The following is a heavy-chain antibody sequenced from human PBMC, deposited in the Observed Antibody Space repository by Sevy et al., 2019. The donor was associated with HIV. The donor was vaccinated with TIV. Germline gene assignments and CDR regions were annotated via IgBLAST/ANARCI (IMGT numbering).Heavy chain of an antibody. D-gene: IGHD3-3*01. J-gene: IGHJ4*02. CDR3: TTYLLESSGITIFGVVPFDY. CDR2: IKSKTDGGTT. V-gene: IGHV3-15*01. Sequence: GGFLRLSCAASGFTFSNAWMSWVRQAPGKGLEWVGRIKSKTDGGTTDYAAPVKGRFTISRDDSKNTLYLQMNSLKTEDTAVYYCTTYLLESSGITIFGVVPFDYWGQGTLVTVSS. CDR1: GFTFSNAW.